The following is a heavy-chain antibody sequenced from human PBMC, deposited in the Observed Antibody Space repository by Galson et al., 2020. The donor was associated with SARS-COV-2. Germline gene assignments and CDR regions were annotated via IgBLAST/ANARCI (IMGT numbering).Heavy chain of an antibody. CDR3: ARIPVQLEGLGAYYCYGMDV. J-gene: IGHJ6*02. CDR1: GFSLSTSGMC. Sequence: SGPTLVKPTQTLTLTCTFSGFSLSTSGMCVSWIRQPPGKALEWLALIDWDDDKYYSTSLKTRLTISKDTSKNQVVLTMTNMDPVGTATYYCARIPVQLEGLGAYYCYGMDVWGQGTTVTVSS. D-gene: IGHD1-1*01. CDR2: IDWDDDK. V-gene: IGHV2-70*01.